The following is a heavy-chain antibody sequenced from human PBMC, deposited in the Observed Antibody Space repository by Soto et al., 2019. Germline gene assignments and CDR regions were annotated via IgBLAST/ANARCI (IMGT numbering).Heavy chain of an antibody. CDR1: GYTFTSYG. Sequence: ASVKVSCKASGYTFTSYGISWVRQAPGQGLEWMGWISAYNGNTNYAQKLQGRVTMTTDTSTSTAYMELRSLRSDDTAVYYCAGYPDFLWTYGDYLAFDHWGQGTLVTVSS. CDR3: AGYPDFLWTYGDYLAFDH. CDR2: ISAYNGNT. V-gene: IGHV1-18*01. J-gene: IGHJ4*02. D-gene: IGHD4-17*01.